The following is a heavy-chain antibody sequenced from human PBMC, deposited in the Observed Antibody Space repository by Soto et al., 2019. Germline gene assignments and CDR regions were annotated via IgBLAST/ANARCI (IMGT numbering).Heavy chain of an antibody. J-gene: IGHJ5*02. V-gene: IGHV4-4*02. CDR2: IYHSGST. CDR1: GGSISSSNW. D-gene: IGHD3-22*01. CDR3: ARSYDSSGYNWFDP. Sequence: SETLSLTCAVSGGSISSSNWWSWVRQPPGKGLEWSGEIYHSGSTNYNPSLKSRVTISVDKSKNQFSLKLSSVTAADTAVYYCARSYDSSGYNWFDPWGQGTLVTVSS.